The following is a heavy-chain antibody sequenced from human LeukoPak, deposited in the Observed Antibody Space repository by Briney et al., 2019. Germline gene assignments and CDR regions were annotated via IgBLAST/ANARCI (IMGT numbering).Heavy chain of an antibody. V-gene: IGHV4-4*02. CDR3: ARLAIVIGGDY. D-gene: IGHD1-26*01. Sequence: SETLSLTCAVSGGSISSSNWWSWVRQPPGKGLEWIGEIYHSGSTNYNPSLKSRVSISLDKSKNQFSLRLSSVTAADTAVYYCARLAIVIGGDYWGQGTLVTVSS. J-gene: IGHJ4*02. CDR2: IYHSGST. CDR1: GGSISSSNW.